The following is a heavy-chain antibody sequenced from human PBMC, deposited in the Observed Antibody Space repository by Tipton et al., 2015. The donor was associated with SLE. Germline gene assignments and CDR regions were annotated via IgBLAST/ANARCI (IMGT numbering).Heavy chain of an antibody. CDR1: GYSISSGYY. D-gene: IGHD6-19*01. Sequence: TLSPTCAVSGYSISSGYYWGWIRQPPGKGLEWIGSIYHSGSTYYNPSLKSRVTISVDTSKNQFSLKLSSVTAADTAVYYCARVYSSGWCAHWGQGTLVTVSS. CDR2: IYHSGST. CDR3: ARVYSSGWCAH. V-gene: IGHV4-38-2*01. J-gene: IGHJ4*02.